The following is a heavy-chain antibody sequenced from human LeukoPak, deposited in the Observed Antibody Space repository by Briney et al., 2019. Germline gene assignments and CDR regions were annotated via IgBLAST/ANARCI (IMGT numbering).Heavy chain of an antibody. CDR1: GDSINYYY. J-gene: IGHJ6*02. Sequence: SETLSLTCTVSGDSINYYYWSWIRQPAGKGLEWIGRIYPSGTTTYNPSLKSRVTMSLDTSRNQFSLQLSSVTAADTAVYYCARDEASGYSIYSYDMDVWGQGVTVTVSS. CDR2: IYPSGTT. D-gene: IGHD2-21*01. V-gene: IGHV4-4*07. CDR3: ARDEASGYSIYSYDMDV.